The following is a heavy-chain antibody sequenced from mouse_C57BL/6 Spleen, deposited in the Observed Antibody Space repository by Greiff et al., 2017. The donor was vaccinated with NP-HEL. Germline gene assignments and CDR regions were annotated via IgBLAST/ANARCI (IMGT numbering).Heavy chain of an antibody. CDR2: IYPGDGDT. J-gene: IGHJ2*01. CDR1: GYAFSSSW. CDR3: ARRLTGRGFDY. D-gene: IGHD4-1*01. V-gene: IGHV1-82*01. Sequence: QVQLKESGPELVKPGASVKISCKASGYAFSSSWMNWVKQRPGKGLEWIGRIYPGDGDTNYNGKFKGKATLTADKSSSTAYMQLSSLTSEDSAVYFCARRLTGRGFDYWGQGTTLTVSS.